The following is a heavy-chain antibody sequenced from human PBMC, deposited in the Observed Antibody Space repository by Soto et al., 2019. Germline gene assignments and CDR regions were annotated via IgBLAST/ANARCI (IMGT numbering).Heavy chain of an antibody. CDR3: HGYGY. J-gene: IGHJ4*02. V-gene: IGHV3-53*01. Sequence: EVQVVESGGGLIQPGGSLRLSCGGSGFSVTANYMSWVRQAPEEGLEWVSVIYSGGSTYYVDSVKGRFSISRDISKNTLYLQMNSLRAEDTAVYYCHGYGYWGQGTLVTVSS. CDR1: GFSVTANY. D-gene: IGHD5-12*01. CDR2: IYSGGST.